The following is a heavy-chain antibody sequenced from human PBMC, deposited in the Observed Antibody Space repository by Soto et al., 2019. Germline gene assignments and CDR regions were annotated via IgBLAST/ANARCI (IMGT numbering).Heavy chain of an antibody. CDR1: GGSISSSSYY. D-gene: IGHD5-12*01. CDR3: ARRQDDDSGYHSLPDY. V-gene: IGHV4-39*01. Sequence: SETLSLTCTVSGGSISSSSYYWGRKREQKGKGVEWIGRNYYSGSTYYNPSLKSRVTISVDTSKNQFSLKLSSVTAADTAVSFCARRQDDDSGYHSLPDYWGHGTLVTVSS. CDR2: NYYSGST. J-gene: IGHJ4*01.